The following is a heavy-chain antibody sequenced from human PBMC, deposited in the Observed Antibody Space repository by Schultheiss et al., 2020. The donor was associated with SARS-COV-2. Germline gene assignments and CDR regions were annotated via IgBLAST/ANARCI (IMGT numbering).Heavy chain of an antibody. V-gene: IGHV3-15*01. D-gene: IGHD1-26*01. CDR1: GFTFSSYW. CDR3: TRMYISSGSLYYYYYYGMDV. Sequence: GESLKISFAASGFTFSSYWMSWVRQAPGKGLEWVGRIKSKIDGGTTEYAAPVKGRFTISRDDSKSIAYLQMNSLKTEDTAVYYCTRMYISSGSLYYYYYYGMDVWGQGTTVTVSS. J-gene: IGHJ6*02. CDR2: IKSKIDGGTT.